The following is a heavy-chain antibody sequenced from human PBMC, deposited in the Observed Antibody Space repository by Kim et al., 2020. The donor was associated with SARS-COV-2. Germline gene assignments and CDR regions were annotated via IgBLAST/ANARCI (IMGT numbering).Heavy chain of an antibody. J-gene: IGHJ4*02. V-gene: IGHV1-3*01. Sequence: ASVKVSCKASGYTFTTYAMHWVRQAPGQRLEWMGWINAGDGNTEYSQTFQGRVTITRDTFASTAYMELSGLGSEDTAVYYCARGLTTVTLGGFDYWGQETLVTVSS. CDR3: ARGLTTVTLGGFDY. D-gene: IGHD4-17*01. CDR2: INAGDGNT. CDR1: GYTFTTYA.